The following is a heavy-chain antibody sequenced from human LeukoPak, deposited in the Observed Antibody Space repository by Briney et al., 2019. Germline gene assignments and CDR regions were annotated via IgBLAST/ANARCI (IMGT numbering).Heavy chain of an antibody. Sequence: SETVSLTCSVSGDSIISYYWNWLRQSPGKGLEWIGNIHHFGRTEYNSSLRSRVTMFLDSSKNQFSLKLTSVTPTDTAVYYCARGLWTQPGLVPFNYWGQGILVTVSS. CDR2: IHHFGRT. D-gene: IGHD5-18*01. CDR1: GDSIISYY. V-gene: IGHV4-59*01. J-gene: IGHJ4*02. CDR3: ARGLWTQPGLVPFNY.